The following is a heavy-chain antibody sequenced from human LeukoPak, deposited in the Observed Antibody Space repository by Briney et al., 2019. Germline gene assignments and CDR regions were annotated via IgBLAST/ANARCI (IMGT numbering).Heavy chain of an antibody. CDR3: ARSQNYYGSGDY. D-gene: IGHD3-10*01. J-gene: IGHJ4*02. CDR2: IYYTGKT. V-gene: IGHV4-61*03. CDR1: GDSVSNGNYY. Sequence: PSETLSLTCTVSGDSVSNGNYYWSWLRQPPGKALEWIGYIYYTGKTYYNPSLEGRVTILVDTSRNHFSVKLSSVTAADTAVYYCARSQNYYGSGDYWSQGTLVTVSS.